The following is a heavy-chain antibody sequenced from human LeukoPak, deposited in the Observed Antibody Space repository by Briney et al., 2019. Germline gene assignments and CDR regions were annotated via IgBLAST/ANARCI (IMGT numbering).Heavy chain of an antibody. J-gene: IGHJ6*02. CDR2: IYSGGST. CDR3: ARDRSDWNYYYYGMDV. D-gene: IGHD2-21*02. Sequence: GGSLRLSCAASGFTVSSNYMSWVRQAPGKGLEWVSVIYSGGSTYYADSVKGRFTISRDNSKNTLHLQMNSLRAEDTAVYCCARDRSDWNYYYYGMDVWGQGTTVTVSS. V-gene: IGHV3-53*01. CDR1: GFTVSSNY.